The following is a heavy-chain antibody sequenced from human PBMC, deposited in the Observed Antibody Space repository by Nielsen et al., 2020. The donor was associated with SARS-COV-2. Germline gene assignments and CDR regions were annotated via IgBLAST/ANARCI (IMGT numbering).Heavy chain of an antibody. D-gene: IGHD6-6*01. J-gene: IGHJ4*02. CDR1: GYTFTSYD. V-gene: IGHV1-8*01. CDR3: ASSSSSSRRYFDY. CDR2: MNPNSGNT. Sequence: ASVKVSCKASGYTFTSYDINWVRQATGQGLEWMGWMNPNSGNTGYAQKFQGRVTMTRNTSISTAYMELSSLRSDDTAVYYCASSSSSSRRYFDYWGQGTLVTVSS.